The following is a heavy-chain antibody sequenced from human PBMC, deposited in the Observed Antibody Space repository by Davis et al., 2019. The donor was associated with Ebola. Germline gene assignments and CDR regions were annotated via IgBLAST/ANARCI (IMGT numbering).Heavy chain of an antibody. CDR1: GYSFTAYL. V-gene: IGHV1-46*01. CDR2: IDPNIGNT. CDR3: ARDDKVMHFDY. Sequence: ASVKVSCKASGYSFTAYLLHWVRQAPGQGLEWMGLIDPNIGNTSLAQKFQGRVTLTRDTSTSTVHMELSGLRSDDTAVYYCARDDKVMHFDYWGQGALVTVSS. D-gene: IGHD3-16*01. J-gene: IGHJ4*02.